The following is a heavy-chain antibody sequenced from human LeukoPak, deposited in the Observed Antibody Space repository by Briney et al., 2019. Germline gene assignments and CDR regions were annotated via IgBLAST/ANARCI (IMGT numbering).Heavy chain of an antibody. CDR3: AREKVSYYYDSSVHYFDY. J-gene: IGHJ4*02. Sequence: GESLRLSCAASGFTFTTYWMSWVRQAPGKGLEWVANIQQDGTEKYYVDSVKGRFTISRDNAKNSLYLQMNSLRAEDTAVYYCAREKVSYYYDSSVHYFDYWGQGTLVTVSS. D-gene: IGHD3-22*01. V-gene: IGHV3-7*01. CDR1: GFTFTTYW. CDR2: IQQDGTEK.